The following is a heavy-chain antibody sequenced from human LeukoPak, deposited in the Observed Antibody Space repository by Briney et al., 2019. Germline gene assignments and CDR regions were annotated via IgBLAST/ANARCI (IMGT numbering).Heavy chain of an antibody. Sequence: NPSETLSLTCTVSGGSISSYYWSLIRQPPGKGLEWIGYIYYSGSTNYNPSLKSRVTISVDTSKNQFSLKLSSVTAADTAVYYCARHGGPYCGGDCYLDYWGQGTLVTVSS. CDR3: ARHGGPYCGGDCYLDY. J-gene: IGHJ4*02. CDR1: GGSISSYY. V-gene: IGHV4-59*08. CDR2: IYYSGST. D-gene: IGHD2-21*02.